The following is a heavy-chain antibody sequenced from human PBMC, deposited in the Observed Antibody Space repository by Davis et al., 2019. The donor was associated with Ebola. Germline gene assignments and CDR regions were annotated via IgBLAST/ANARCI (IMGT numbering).Heavy chain of an antibody. Sequence: PSETLSLTCAVYGGSFSGYYWSWIRQAPGKGLEWVSYISSSSSYTNYADSVKGRFTISRDNSKNTLYLQMNSLRAEDTAVYYCAREGKYRDESRTFDYWGQGTLVTVSS. CDR2: ISSSSSYT. J-gene: IGHJ4*02. V-gene: IGHV3-11*06. CDR3: AREGKYRDESRTFDY. D-gene: IGHD2-2*01. CDR1: GGSFSGYY.